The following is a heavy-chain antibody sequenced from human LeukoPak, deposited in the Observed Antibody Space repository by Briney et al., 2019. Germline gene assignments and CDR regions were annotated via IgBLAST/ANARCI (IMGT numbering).Heavy chain of an antibody. CDR3: GKDVDSSVYPTYYFDH. CDR1: GFTFSSYA. Sequence: GGSLRLSCVGSGFTFSSYAMSWVRQAPGKGLEWVSVISGSGGSTNHADSVKGRFTISRDNSKNTLYLQTNSLRAEDTAVYYCGKDVDSSVYPTYYFDHGGRGPLPTVSS. D-gene: IGHD3-22*01. CDR2: ISGSGGST. V-gene: IGHV3-23*01. J-gene: IGHJ4*02.